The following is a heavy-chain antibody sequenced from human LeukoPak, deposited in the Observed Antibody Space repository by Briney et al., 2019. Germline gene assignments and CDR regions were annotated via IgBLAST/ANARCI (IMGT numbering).Heavy chain of an antibody. J-gene: IGHJ4*02. V-gene: IGHV4-59*11. CDR1: GGSISSHY. D-gene: IGHD5-18*01. CDR2: IYYSGTI. CDR3: ARDTAISF. Sequence: SETLSLTCTVSGGSISSHYWSWIRQPPGKGLEWIGNIYYSGTINYNPSLKSRVTMSIDTSKNQFPLKLSSVSAADTAVYYCARDTAISFWGQGILVTVSS.